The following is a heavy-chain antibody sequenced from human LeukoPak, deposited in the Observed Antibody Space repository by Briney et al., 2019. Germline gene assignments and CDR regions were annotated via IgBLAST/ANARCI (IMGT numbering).Heavy chain of an antibody. CDR2: VYYSGST. CDR3: ARGDILTGYLFDY. Sequence: PSETLSLTCTVAGGSISSYYWSWFRQPPGKGLEWIGYVYYSGSTNYNPSLKGRVTISVDTSKNQFSLKLSSVTPADTAVYYCARGDILTGYLFDYWGQGTLVTVSS. V-gene: IGHV4-59*08. CDR1: GGSISSYY. D-gene: IGHD3-9*01. J-gene: IGHJ4*02.